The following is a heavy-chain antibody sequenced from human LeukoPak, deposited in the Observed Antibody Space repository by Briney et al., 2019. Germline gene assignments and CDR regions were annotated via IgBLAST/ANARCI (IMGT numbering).Heavy chain of an antibody. V-gene: IGHV3-23*01. CDR2: ISKSGDSI. J-gene: IGHJ4*02. D-gene: IGHD6-19*01. CDR3: AKLSGWTGWFFDY. CDR1: GFTFSSYA. Sequence: PGGSLRLSCAASGFTFSSYAISWVRQAPGKGLEWVSAISKSGDSIYYADSVKGRFTISRDNSKNTMYLQMNSLRVEDTAVYYCAKLSGWTGWFFDYWGQGTVVTVSS.